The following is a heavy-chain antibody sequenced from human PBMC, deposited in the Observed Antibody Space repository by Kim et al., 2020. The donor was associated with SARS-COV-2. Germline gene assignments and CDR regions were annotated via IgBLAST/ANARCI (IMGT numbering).Heavy chain of an antibody. D-gene: IGHD3-10*01. Sequence: GGSLRLSCSASGFTFSRFALSWVRQAPGKGLEWVSGISDSGTRTFYVDSVRGRFTISRDNSRDTLYLQMNALRTEDTALYFCARDVPRYYQGSGSYSSHWGEGALDTVPS. V-gene: IGHV3-23*01. CDR2: ISDSGTRT. J-gene: IGHJ4*02. CDR3: ARDVPRYYQGSGSYSSH. CDR1: GFTFSRFA.